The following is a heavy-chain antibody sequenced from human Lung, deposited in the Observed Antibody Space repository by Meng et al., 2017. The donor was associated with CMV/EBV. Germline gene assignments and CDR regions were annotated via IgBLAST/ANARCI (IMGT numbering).Heavy chain of an antibody. CDR1: RGSISGDDYY. J-gene: IGHJ5*02. CDR3: ARVYFRLGISLRGCWFGP. Sequence: LRLSCTVSRGSISGDDYYWSWIRQPPGKGLEWIGYIYYSGTTYYNPSLKSRVIISIDTSKNQFPLNLSSVTAADTAVYYCARVYFRLGISLRGCWFGPWGQGTXVTVYS. V-gene: IGHV4-30-4*08. D-gene: IGHD3-16*01. CDR2: IYYSGTT.